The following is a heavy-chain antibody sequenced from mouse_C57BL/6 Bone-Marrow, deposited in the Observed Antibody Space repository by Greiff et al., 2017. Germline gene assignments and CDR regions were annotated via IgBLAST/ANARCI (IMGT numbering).Heavy chain of an antibody. V-gene: IGHV1-53*01. D-gene: IGHD2-5*01. Sequence: VQLQQPGTELVKPGASVKLSCKASGYTFTSYWMHWVKQRPGQGLEWIGNINPSNGGTNYNEKFKSKATLTVDKSSSTAYMQLSSRTSEDSAVYYCARYSNYVDYAMDYWGQGTSVTVSS. CDR3: ARYSNYVDYAMDY. CDR2: INPSNGGT. CDR1: GYTFTSYW. J-gene: IGHJ4*01.